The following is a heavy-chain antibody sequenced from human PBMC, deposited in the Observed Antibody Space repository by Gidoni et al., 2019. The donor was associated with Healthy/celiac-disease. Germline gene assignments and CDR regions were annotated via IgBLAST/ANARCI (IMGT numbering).Heavy chain of an antibody. CDR1: GGSISSSSYS. V-gene: IGHV4-39*01. D-gene: IGHD2-2*01. CDR2: IYYSGST. CDR3: ARNIVVVPAAFDY. Sequence: TVPGGSISSSSYSWGWIRQPPGKGLEWIGSIYYSGSTYYNPSLKSRVTISVDTSKNQFSLKLSSVTAADTAVYYCARNIVVVPAAFDYWGQGTLVTVSS. J-gene: IGHJ4*02.